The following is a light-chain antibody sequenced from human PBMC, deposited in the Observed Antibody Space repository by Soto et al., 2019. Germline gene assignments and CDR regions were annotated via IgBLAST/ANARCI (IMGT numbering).Light chain of an antibody. CDR3: QQYNNWPPYT. Sequence: EIVMTQSPATLSVSPGERATLSCRASQSVSNNLAWYHQKPGQAPRLLIYGASTRATGIPARFSGSGSGTEFTLTISGLQSEDFAVYYCQQYNNWPPYTFGQGTKLEIK. J-gene: IGKJ2*01. CDR1: QSVSNN. CDR2: GAS. V-gene: IGKV3-15*01.